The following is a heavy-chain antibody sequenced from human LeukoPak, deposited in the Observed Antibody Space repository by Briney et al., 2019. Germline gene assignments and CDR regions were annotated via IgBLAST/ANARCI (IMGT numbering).Heavy chain of an antibody. Sequence: PGGSLRLSCAASGFTFSSYAMHWVRQAPGKGLEWVAVISYDGSNKYYADSVKGRFTISRDNSKNTLYLQMNSLRAEDTAVYYCARDAPPDEYCSGGSCYHYFDYWGQGTLVTVSS. CDR2: ISYDGSNK. V-gene: IGHV3-30*04. J-gene: IGHJ4*02. D-gene: IGHD2-15*01. CDR3: ARDAPPDEYCSGGSCYHYFDY. CDR1: GFTFSSYA.